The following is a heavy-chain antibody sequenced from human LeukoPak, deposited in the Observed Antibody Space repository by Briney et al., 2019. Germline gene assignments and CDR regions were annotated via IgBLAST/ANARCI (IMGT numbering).Heavy chain of an antibody. CDR3: ARQADFGSGSYYVDAFDI. Sequence: GRALRLSCAASGFTFSRYGMHWVRQAPGTGLEWVADIWYDGSNTYHADSVKGRVTISRDNFKNTLYLQLNSLRAEDTAVYYCARQADFGSGSYYVDAFDIWGQGTMVTVSS. V-gene: IGHV3-33*01. J-gene: IGHJ3*02. D-gene: IGHD3-10*01. CDR2: IWYDGSNT. CDR1: GFTFSRYG.